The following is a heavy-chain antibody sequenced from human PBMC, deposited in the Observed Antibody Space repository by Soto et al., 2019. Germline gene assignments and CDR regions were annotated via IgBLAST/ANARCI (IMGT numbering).Heavy chain of an antibody. CDR2: IYYSGST. J-gene: IGHJ5*02. CDR3: ARGDDTAMVMENWFDP. V-gene: IGHV4-61*01. CDR1: GGSVSSGSYY. D-gene: IGHD5-18*01. Sequence: SETLSLTCTVSGGSVSSGSYYWSWIRQPPGKGLEWIGYIYYSGSTNYNPSLKSRVTISVDTSKNQFSLKLSSMTAADTAVYYXARGDDTAMVMENWFDPWGQGTLVTVSS.